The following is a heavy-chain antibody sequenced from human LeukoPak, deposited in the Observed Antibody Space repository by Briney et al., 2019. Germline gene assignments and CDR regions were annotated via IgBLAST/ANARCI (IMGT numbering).Heavy chain of an antibody. V-gene: IGHV3-21*01. CDR3: ARGLSRDIVVVPAATPFDP. CDR1: GFTFSSYS. D-gene: IGHD2-2*01. CDR2: ISSSSSYI. Sequence: PGGSLRLSCAASGFTFSSYSMNWVRQAPGKGLEWVSSISSSSSYIYYADSVKGRFTISRDNAKNSLYLQMNSLRAEDTAVYYCARGLSRDIVVVPAATPFDPWGQGTLVTVSS. J-gene: IGHJ5*02.